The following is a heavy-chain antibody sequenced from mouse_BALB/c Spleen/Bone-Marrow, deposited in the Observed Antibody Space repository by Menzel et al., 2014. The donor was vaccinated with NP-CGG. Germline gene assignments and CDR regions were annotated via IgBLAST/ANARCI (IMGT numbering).Heavy chain of an antibody. CDR1: GYAFTDYL. CDR3: ARYDGYLDY. D-gene: IGHD2-3*01. CDR2: INPGSGST. V-gene: IGHV1-54*01. Sequence: QVQLQQSGAGLVRPGTSVKVSCKASGYAFTDYLMEWLKQRPGQGLEWIGVINPGSGSTNYNEKFKDKATLTADTSSNTAYMQLSSLTSDDSAVYFCARYDGYLDYWGQGTTLTVSS. J-gene: IGHJ2*01.